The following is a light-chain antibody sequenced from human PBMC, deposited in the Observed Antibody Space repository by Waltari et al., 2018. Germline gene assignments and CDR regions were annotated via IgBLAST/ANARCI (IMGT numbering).Light chain of an antibody. CDR2: QDI. CDR1: KLGDKY. V-gene: IGLV3-1*01. J-gene: IGLJ3*02. Sequence: SYELTQPPSVSVSPGQTASITCSGDKLGDKYTCWYQQKPGQSPALVIFQDIKRPSGIPERFSGSNSGNTATLTISGTQPMDEADYYCQAWDSSTVVFGGGTKLTVL. CDR3: QAWDSSTVV.